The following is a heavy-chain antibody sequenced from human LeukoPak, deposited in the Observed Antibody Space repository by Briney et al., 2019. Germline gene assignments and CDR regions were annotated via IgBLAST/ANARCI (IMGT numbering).Heavy chain of an antibody. D-gene: IGHD2-15*01. CDR2: IYYSGST. V-gene: IGHV4-59*01. CDR3: ARVGSDCSGGSCYSNFDY. CDR1: GGSISSYY. J-gene: IGHJ4*02. Sequence: SETLSLTCTVSGGSISSYYWSWIRQPPGKGLEWIGYIYYSGSTNYNPSLKSRVTISVDTSKNQFSLKLSSVTAADTAVYYCARVGSDCSGGSCYSNFDYWGQGTLVPDSS.